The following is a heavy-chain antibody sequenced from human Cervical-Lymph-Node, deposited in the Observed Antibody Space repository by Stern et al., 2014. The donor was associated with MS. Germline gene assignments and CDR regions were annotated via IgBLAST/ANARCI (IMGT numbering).Heavy chain of an antibody. V-gene: IGHV3-23*04. CDR1: GFTFSTYA. D-gene: IGHD2-2*01. J-gene: IGHJ6*02. Sequence: EVQLVESGGGLVQPGGSLRLSCAASGFTFSTYAFSWVRQAPGNGLEWVPSIRDRGVYTYYADSVKGRFTISRDNSKSMLYLEMQSLRAEDTAVYHCAKDLGRGVVVVPLYGLDVWGQGTTVTVSS. CDR3: AKDLGRGVVVVPLYGLDV. CDR2: IRDRGVYT.